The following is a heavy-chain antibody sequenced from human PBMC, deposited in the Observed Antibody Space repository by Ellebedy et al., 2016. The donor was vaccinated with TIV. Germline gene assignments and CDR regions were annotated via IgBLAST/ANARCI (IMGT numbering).Heavy chain of an antibody. CDR1: GFTFSDYY. Sequence: GESLKISXAASGFTFSDYYMSWIRQAPGKGLEWVSYISSSGSTIYYADSVKGRFTISRDNAKNSLYLQMNSLRDEDTAVYYCARDLRTSSSVYFDYWGQGTLATVSS. J-gene: IGHJ4*02. D-gene: IGHD2-2*01. V-gene: IGHV3-11*04. CDR2: ISSSGSTI. CDR3: ARDLRTSSSVYFDY.